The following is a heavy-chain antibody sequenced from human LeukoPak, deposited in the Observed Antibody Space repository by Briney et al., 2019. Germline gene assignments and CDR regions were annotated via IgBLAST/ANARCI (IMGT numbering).Heavy chain of an antibody. CDR2: IYPGDSDT. CDR1: GYSFTSYW. J-gene: IGHJ5*02. D-gene: IGHD3-22*01. CDR3: ARQGIYYYDSSGYSNWFDP. V-gene: IGHV5-51*01. Sequence: GESLKISCKGSGYSFTSYWIGWVRQMPGKGLEWMGIIYPGDSDTRYSPSFQGQVTISADKSISTAYLQWSSLKASDTAMYYCARQGIYYYDSSGYSNWFDPWGQGTLVTVSS.